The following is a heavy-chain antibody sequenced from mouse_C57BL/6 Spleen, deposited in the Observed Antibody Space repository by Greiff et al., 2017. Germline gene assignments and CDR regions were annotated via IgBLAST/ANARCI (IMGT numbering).Heavy chain of an antibody. Sequence: QVQLQQPGTELVKPGASVKLSCKASGYTFTSYWLHWVKQRPGQGLEWIGNINPSNGGTNYNEKFKSKATLTVDKSSSTAYMQLSSLTSEDSAVYYCARQEVITTYYFDYWGQGTTLTVSS. CDR1: GYTFTSYW. D-gene: IGHD2-4*01. J-gene: IGHJ2*01. CDR2: INPSNGGT. V-gene: IGHV1-53*01. CDR3: ARQEVITTYYFDY.